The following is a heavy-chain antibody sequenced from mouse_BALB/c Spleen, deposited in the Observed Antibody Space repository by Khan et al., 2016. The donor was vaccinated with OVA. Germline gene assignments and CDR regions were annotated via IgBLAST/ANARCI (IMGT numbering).Heavy chain of an antibody. CDR2: ISTYYGDV. J-gene: IGHJ3*01. V-gene: IGHV1S137*01. Sequence: QIQLVQSGAELVRPGVSVKISCKGSGYTFTDFTMHWVKQSHAKSLEWIGVISTYYGDVTYNQKFKGKATMTVDKSSSTAYMELARLTSEDSAIYFVRRGGGGDRFAYWGQGTLVTVSA. CDR3: RRGGGGDRFAY. CDR1: GYTFTDFT.